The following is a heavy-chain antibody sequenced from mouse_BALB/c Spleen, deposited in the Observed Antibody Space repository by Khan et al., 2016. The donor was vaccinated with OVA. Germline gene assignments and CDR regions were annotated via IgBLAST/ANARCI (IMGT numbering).Heavy chain of an antibody. V-gene: IGHV2-6-7*01. D-gene: IGHD1-1*01. CDR3: AREENDYYGFAY. CDR2: IWGDGST. Sequence: VQLQESGPGLVAPSQSLSITCTVSGFSLTDYGVHWVRQPPGKGLEWLGMIWGDGSTDYNSALKSRLSIKKDNSKSQVFLKMNSLQTDDTARYSCAREENDYYGFAYWGQGTLVTVSA. CDR1: GFSLTDYG. J-gene: IGHJ3*01.